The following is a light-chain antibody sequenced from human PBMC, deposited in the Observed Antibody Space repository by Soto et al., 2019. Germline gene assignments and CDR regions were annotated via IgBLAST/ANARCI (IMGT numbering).Light chain of an antibody. CDR3: QQYSSLPHT. V-gene: IGKV3-20*01. Sequence: ENVLTQSPGTLSLSPGERATLSCRASQSVTNSFFAWYQQKPGQGPRLLIYGVSSRATGIPDRFSGSGSGADFTLTISRLEPEDFVLYYCQQYSSLPHTFGQGTKLEVK. CDR1: QSVTNSF. J-gene: IGKJ2*01. CDR2: GVS.